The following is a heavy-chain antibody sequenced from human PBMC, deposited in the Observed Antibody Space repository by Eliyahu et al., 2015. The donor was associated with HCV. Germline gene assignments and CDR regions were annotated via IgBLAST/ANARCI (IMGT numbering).Heavy chain of an antibody. CDR2: IIPIFGTA. J-gene: IGHJ6*02. D-gene: IGHD2-21*01. V-gene: IGHV1-69*06. CDR3: ARELLATSYGMDV. CDR1: GGTFSXXG. Sequence: QVQLVQSGPEVKKPGSSVKVXXXASGGTFSXXGISWVRQAPGQGLEWMGGIIPIFGTANNAQKFQGRVTITADKSTSTAYMELSSLRSEDTAVYYCARELLATSYGMDVWGQGTTVTVSS.